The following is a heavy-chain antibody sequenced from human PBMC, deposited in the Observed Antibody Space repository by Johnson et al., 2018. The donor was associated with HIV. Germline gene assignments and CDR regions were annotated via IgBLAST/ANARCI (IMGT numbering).Heavy chain of an antibody. Sequence: VQLVESGGGLVQPGGSLRLSCAASGFTVSSNYMSWVRPAPGKGLEWVSVIYSGGSTYYADSVKGRFTISRDNSKNTLYLQMNSLRAEDTAVYYCAKERDSGSYFDAFDLWGQGTMVTISS. CDR2: IYSGGST. J-gene: IGHJ3*01. CDR3: AKERDSGSYFDAFDL. D-gene: IGHD1-26*01. CDR1: GFTVSSNY. V-gene: IGHV3-66*01.